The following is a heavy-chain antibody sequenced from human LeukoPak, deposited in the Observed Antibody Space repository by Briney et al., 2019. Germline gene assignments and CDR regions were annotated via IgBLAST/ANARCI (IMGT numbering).Heavy chain of an antibody. CDR2: ISYSGST. Sequence: SETLSLTCTVSGGSISSYYWSWIRQPPGKGLEWIGYISYSGSTNFNPSLKRRVTISVDTSKNQFSLKLSSVTAADTAVYYCAREGTAGTNLNWFDPWGQGTLVTVSS. CDR1: GGSISSYY. J-gene: IGHJ5*02. D-gene: IGHD1-1*01. CDR3: AREGTAGTNLNWFDP. V-gene: IGHV4-59*01.